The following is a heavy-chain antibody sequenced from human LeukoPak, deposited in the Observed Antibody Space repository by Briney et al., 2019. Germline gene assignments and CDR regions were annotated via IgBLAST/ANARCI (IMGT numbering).Heavy chain of an antibody. CDR1: GFTFSSYE. Sequence: PGGSLRLSCAASGFTFSSYEMNWVRQAPGKGLEWVSYISSSGSTIYYADSMKGRFTISRDNAKNSLYLQMNSLRAEDTAVYYCASAVVSGWYFLDYWGQGTLVTVSS. D-gene: IGHD6-19*01. CDR3: ASAVVSGWYFLDY. CDR2: ISSSGSTI. J-gene: IGHJ4*02. V-gene: IGHV3-48*03.